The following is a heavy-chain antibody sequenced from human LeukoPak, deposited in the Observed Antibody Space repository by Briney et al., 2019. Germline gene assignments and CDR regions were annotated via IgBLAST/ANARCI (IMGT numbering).Heavy chain of an antibody. CDR1: GGSFSGYY. CDR3: ARETRYSGSYVLDY. D-gene: IGHD1-26*01. CDR2: INHSGST. J-gene: IGHJ4*02. V-gene: IGHV4-34*01. Sequence: PSETLSLTCAVYGGSFSGYYWNWIRQPPGKGLEWIGEINHSGSTNYNPSLKSRVTISVDTSKNQFSLKLSSVTAADTAVYYCARETRYSGSYVLDYWGQGTLVTVSS.